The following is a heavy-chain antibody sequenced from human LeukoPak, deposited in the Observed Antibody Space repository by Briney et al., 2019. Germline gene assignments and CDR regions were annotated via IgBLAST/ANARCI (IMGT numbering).Heavy chain of an antibody. Sequence: SSQTLSLTCSVSGGSISSGRYYWSWIRQPAGKGLEWIGRIYTSGSTNYNPSLKSRVTMSVDTSKNQFSLKLSSVTAADTAVYYCAREGYYDYVWGSYRPTPLDYWGQGTLVTVSS. CDR2: IYTSGST. D-gene: IGHD3-16*02. V-gene: IGHV4-61*02. CDR1: GGSISSGRYY. J-gene: IGHJ4*02. CDR3: AREGYYDYVWGSYRPTPLDY.